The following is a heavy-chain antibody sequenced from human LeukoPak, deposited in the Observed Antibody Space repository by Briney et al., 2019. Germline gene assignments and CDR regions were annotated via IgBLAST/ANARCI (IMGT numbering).Heavy chain of an antibody. J-gene: IGHJ4*02. CDR1: RGSISGSIRSYY. CDR2: ISSSGSV. D-gene: IGHD5-12*01. V-gene: IGHV4-4*09. Sequence: SETLSLTCTDSRGSISGSIRSYYWSWLRQPPGKGLEWIGYISSSGSVNDNPSLRSRVTISVDTSKNQFFLNLSSVSAADTAVYYCARIPLGYSGAYYFDYWGQGTLVPVSP. CDR3: ARIPLGYSGAYYFDY.